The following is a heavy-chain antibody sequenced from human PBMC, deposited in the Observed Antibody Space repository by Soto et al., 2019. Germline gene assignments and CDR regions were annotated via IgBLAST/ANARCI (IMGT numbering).Heavy chain of an antibody. J-gene: IGHJ2*01. D-gene: IGHD2-2*02. V-gene: IGHV1-3*01. CDR3: ARDRYTATWYFDL. Sequence: QVQLVQSGAEVQKPGASVKISCETSGFTFTSYTFHWVRQAPGQRLEWVGWINSGNGKTEYSQNLQDRVTLTRDTSANTVFLELRTLTSDDTASYYCARDRYTATWYFDLWGRGTLVIVSS. CDR1: GFTFTSYT. CDR2: INSGNGKT.